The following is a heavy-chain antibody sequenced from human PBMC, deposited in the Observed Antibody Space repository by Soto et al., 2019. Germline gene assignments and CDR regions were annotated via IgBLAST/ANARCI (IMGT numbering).Heavy chain of an antibody. CDR2: MYYSGNT. D-gene: IGHD3-10*01. V-gene: IGHV4-39*07. Sequence: SETLSLTCNVSGDSITSNDYYCGWIRQPPGKDLEWIGSMYYSGNTYYNPSLKSRVTISVDTSKNQFSLKLNSMTAADTAVYYCARGRSYYYGSGSYYNYGMDVWGQGTTVTVSS. J-gene: IGHJ6*02. CDR1: GDSITSNDYY. CDR3: ARGRSYYYGSGSYYNYGMDV.